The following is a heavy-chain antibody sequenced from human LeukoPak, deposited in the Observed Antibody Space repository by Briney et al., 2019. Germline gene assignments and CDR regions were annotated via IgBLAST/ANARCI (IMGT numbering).Heavy chain of an antibody. CDR3: ARDRQQQSSYYYYGMDV. CDR1: GGSISSGDYY. Sequence: SETLSLTCIVSGGSISSGDYYWSWIRQPPGKGLEWIGYIYYSGSTYYNPSLKSRVTISVDTSKNQFSLKLSSVTAADTAVYYCARDRQQQSSYYYYGMDVWGQGTTVTVSS. J-gene: IGHJ6*02. V-gene: IGHV4-30-4*01. D-gene: IGHD6-13*01. CDR2: IYYSGST.